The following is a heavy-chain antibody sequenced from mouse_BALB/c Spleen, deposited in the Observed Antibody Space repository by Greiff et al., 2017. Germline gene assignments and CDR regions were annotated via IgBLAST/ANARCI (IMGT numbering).Heavy chain of an antibody. CDR2: IDPANGNT. J-gene: IGHJ3*01. Sequence: EVQLQQSGAELVKPGASVKLSCTASGFNIKDTYMHWVKQRPEQGLEWIGRIDPANGNTKYDPKFQGKATITADTSSNTAYLQLSSLTSEDTAVYYCARGYYGSSFADWGQGTLVTVSA. V-gene: IGHV14-3*02. CDR3: ARGYYGSSFAD. CDR1: GFNIKDTY. D-gene: IGHD1-1*01.